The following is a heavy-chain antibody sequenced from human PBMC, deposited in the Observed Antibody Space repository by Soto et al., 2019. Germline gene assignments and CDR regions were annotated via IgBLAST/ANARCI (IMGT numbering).Heavy chain of an antibody. CDR1: GDTFISYY. CDR2: INPRGGTT. V-gene: IGHV1-46*01. D-gene: IGHD5-12*01. Sequence: QVQLVQSGTEVKKPGASVTVSCKASGDTFISYYIHWVRQAPGQGLEWMGIINPRGGTTSYGQKFRGRVTMTRDTSTSTVYMELSSLRSEDTAVYYCAREKWVEGEWLQIGRSWFDPWGQGSLVTVSS. J-gene: IGHJ5*02. CDR3: AREKWVEGEWLQIGRSWFDP.